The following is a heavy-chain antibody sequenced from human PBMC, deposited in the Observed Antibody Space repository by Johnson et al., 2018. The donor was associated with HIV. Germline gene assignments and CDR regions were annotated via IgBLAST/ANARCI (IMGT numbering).Heavy chain of an antibody. J-gene: IGHJ3*02. D-gene: IGHD6-19*01. CDR2: IGTAGDT. Sequence: VQLVESGGGVVQPGRSLRLSCAASGFTFSSYDMHWVRKAPGKGLEWVAAIGTAGDTYYPGSVKGRFTISRENAKNSLYLQMNSLRAGDTAVYYCARAPKFLSSGWSRGAFDIWGQGTMVTVSS. CDR1: GFTFSSYD. CDR3: ARAPKFLSSGWSRGAFDI. V-gene: IGHV3-13*01.